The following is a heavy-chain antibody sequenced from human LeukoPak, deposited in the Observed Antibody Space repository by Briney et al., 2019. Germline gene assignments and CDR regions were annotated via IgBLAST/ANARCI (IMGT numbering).Heavy chain of an antibody. D-gene: IGHD3-10*01. J-gene: IGHJ5*02. Sequence: PSETLSLTCAVYGGSFSGYYWSWIRQPPGKGLEWIGEINHSESTNYNPSLKSRVTISVDTSKNQFSLKLSSVTAADTAVYYCARGSGRITMVRGGRNWFDPWGQGTLVTVSS. CDR2: INHSEST. V-gene: IGHV4-34*01. CDR3: ARGSGRITMVRGGRNWFDP. CDR1: GGSFSGYY.